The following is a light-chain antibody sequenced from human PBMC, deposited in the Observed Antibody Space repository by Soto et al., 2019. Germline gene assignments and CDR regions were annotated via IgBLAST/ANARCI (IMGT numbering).Light chain of an antibody. CDR2: DAS. Sequence: IVLTQSPATLSLSPGERATLSCRASQSVSSYLAWYQHKPGHAPRLLIYDASNRATGIPARFSGSGSGTDFTLTISSLEPEDFAVYYCQQRSNWPLTFGGGTKVESK. CDR1: QSVSSY. J-gene: IGKJ4*01. V-gene: IGKV3-11*01. CDR3: QQRSNWPLT.